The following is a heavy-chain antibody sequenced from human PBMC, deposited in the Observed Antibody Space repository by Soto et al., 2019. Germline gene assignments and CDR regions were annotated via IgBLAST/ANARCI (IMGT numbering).Heavy chain of an antibody. CDR3: ARDGSMVRERWFDP. CDR2: INNDGIDT. CDR1: GFTFIGYW. V-gene: IGHV3-74*03. J-gene: IGHJ5*02. D-gene: IGHD3-10*01. Sequence: EVQLVESGGGVVQPGGSLRLSCAASGFTFIGYWMHWVRQGPGKGLVWVVRINNDGIDTTYADSVKGRFTISRDNTKNMVYLEMNSLRADDTAVYYCARDGSMVRERWFDPWGQGTLVTVSS.